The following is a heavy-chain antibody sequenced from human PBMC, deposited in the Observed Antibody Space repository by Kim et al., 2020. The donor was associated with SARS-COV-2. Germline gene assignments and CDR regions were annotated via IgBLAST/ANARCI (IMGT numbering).Heavy chain of an antibody. J-gene: IGHJ4*02. D-gene: IGHD6-13*01. CDR1: GFTVSSNF. V-gene: IGHV3-53*01. CDR3: ARLGAAASHTYFDC. Sequence: GGSLRLSCAASGFTVSSNFMGWVRQAPGKGLEWVSIIYSGGNTYYADSVKGRFTISRDNSKNTIYLQLNSLRAEDTAVYYCARLGAAASHTYFDCWGQGTLVTVSS. CDR2: IYSGGNT.